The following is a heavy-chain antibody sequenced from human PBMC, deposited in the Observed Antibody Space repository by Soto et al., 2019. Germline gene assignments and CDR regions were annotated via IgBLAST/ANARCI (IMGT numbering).Heavy chain of an antibody. Sequence: GGSLRLSCAASGFTFSSYSMNWVGLAPGKGLEWVSYISSSSSTIYYADSVKGRFTISRDNAKNSLYLQMNSLRAEDTAVYYCAREADILNWFDPWGQGTLVTVSS. CDR2: ISSSSSTI. CDR1: GFTFSSYS. CDR3: AREADILNWFDP. V-gene: IGHV3-48*01. J-gene: IGHJ5*02. D-gene: IGHD3-9*01.